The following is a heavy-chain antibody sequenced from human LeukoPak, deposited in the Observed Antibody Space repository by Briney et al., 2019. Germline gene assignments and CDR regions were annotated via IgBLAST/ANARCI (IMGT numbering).Heavy chain of an antibody. CDR2: IRYDGSNK. Sequence: GGSLRLSCAASGFTFSSYSMHWVRQAPGKGLEWVAFIRYDGSNKYYADSVKGRFTISRDNSKNTLYLQMNSLRAEDTAVYYCAKDAEVWSNYYYYYMDVWGKGTTVTVSS. J-gene: IGHJ6*03. D-gene: IGHD2-21*01. CDR1: GFTFSSYS. CDR3: AKDAEVWSNYYYYYMDV. V-gene: IGHV3-30*02.